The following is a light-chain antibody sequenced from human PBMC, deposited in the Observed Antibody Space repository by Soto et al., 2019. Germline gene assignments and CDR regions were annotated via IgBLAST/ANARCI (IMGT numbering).Light chain of an antibody. V-gene: IGKV1-5*01. CDR1: QSISSW. Sequence: IHTTHSPSTLSASVGEIVTITFRASQSISSWLAWYQQKPGKAPKLLIYDVSSLETGVSSRFSGSGSGTEFTLTINNLQREDFATYYCQESFFTLGTFGRGTKVDIK. CDR3: QESFFTLGT. CDR2: DVS. J-gene: IGKJ1*01.